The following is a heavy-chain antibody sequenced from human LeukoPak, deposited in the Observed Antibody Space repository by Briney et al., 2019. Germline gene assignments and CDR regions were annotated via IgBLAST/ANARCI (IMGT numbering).Heavy chain of an antibody. V-gene: IGHV3-30*04. CDR3: ARTGGNFDY. CDR2: ISYDGSNK. J-gene: IGHJ4*02. CDR1: GFTFSSYA. Sequence: GGSLRLSCAASGFTFSSYAMHWVPQAPGKGLEWVAVISYDGSNKYYADSVKGRFTISRDNSKNTLYLQMNSLRAEDTAVYYCARTGGNFDYWGQGTLVTVSS. D-gene: IGHD1-1*01.